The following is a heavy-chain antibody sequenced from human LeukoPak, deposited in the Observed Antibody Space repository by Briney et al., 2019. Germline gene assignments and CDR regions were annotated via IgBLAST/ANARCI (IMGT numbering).Heavy chain of an antibody. CDR2: IYPGDSAT. CDR3: ARHGGNYCSSISCYDY. Sequence: GESLKISFRGSGYRFSTYWIAWGRQMPGKGLEWRGIIYPGDSATRYSPSFQGQVTISADKSINTAYLQWSSLKASDTAIFYCARHGGNYCSSISCYDYWGQGTLVTVSS. J-gene: IGHJ4*02. D-gene: IGHD2-2*01. CDR1: GYRFSTYW. V-gene: IGHV5-51*01.